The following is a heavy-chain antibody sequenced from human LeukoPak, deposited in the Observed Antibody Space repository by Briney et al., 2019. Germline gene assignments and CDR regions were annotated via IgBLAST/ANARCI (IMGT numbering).Heavy chain of an antibody. D-gene: IGHD3-10*01. CDR2: IYSGGRT. CDR3: ARGGDSLHY. V-gene: IGHV3-66*01. J-gene: IGHJ4*02. Sequence: GGTLRLSCAASGFTVSSNFMTWVRQAPGKGLEWVSVIYSGGRTYYADSVKDRFTISRDNSKNMLYLQLNSLRAEDTAVYYCARGGDSLHYWGQGTLVTVSP. CDR1: GFTVSSNF.